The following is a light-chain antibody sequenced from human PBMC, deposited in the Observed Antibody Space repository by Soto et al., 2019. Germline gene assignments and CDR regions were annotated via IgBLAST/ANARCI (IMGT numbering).Light chain of an antibody. J-gene: IGKJ1*01. CDR1: QSISSW. CDR2: DAS. Sequence: DIPMTQSPSALSASVGDRGTIDCRASQSISSWLAWYQQKPGKAPKLLIYDASTLQSGVPSRYSGSGSGTEFTLTISNLQPDDFATYYCQQYESYSPWTFGQGTKVDIK. CDR3: QQYESYSPWT. V-gene: IGKV1-5*01.